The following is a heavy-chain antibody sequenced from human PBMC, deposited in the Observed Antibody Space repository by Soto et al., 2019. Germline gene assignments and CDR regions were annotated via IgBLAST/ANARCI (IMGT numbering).Heavy chain of an antibody. V-gene: IGHV1-18*01. J-gene: IGHJ4*02. CDR2: ISAYNGNT. CDR3: ARSGGGYDYVWGSYRYTPFDY. D-gene: IGHD3-16*02. Sequence: QVQLVQSGAEVKKPGASVKVSCKASGYTFTSYGISWVRQAPGQGLEWMGWISAYNGNTNYAQKLQGRVTMTTDTSTSTAYSELRSLGSDDTAVYYCARSGGGYDYVWGSYRYTPFDYWGQGTLVTVSS. CDR1: GYTFTSYG.